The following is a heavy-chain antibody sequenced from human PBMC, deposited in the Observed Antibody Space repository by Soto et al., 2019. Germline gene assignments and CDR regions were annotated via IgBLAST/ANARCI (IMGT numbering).Heavy chain of an antibody. V-gene: IGHV3-15*01. CDR3: TTKPEYSRHGIDY. CDR1: GFTFSNAW. J-gene: IGHJ4*02. CDR2: IKSKTDGGTT. D-gene: IGHD6-6*01. Sequence: GGSLRLSCAASGFTFSNAWMSWVRQAPGKGLEWVGRIKSKTDGGTTDYAAPVKGRFTISRDDSKNTLYLQMNSLKTEDTAVYYCTTKPEYSRHGIDYWGQGTLVTVSS.